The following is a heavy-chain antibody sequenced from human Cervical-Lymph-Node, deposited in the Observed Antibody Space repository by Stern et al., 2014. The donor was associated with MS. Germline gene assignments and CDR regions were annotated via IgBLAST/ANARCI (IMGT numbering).Heavy chain of an antibody. V-gene: IGHV1-2*02. CDR3: QAFPAY. CDR1: GYSFTDYY. CDR2: INPSIGVT. Sequence: QMQLVQSGAEVKKPGASVKVSCRSSGYSFTDYYFHWVRQAPGQGLEWMGCINPSIGVTHYAQQFQGRVTMTRGSSMNTAYMEMSSLRSDDTAVYYCQAFPAYWGQGTLITVSS. J-gene: IGHJ4*02.